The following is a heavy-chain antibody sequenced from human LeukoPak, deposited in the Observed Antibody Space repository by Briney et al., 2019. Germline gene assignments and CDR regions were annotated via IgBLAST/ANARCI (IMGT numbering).Heavy chain of an antibody. CDR3: AKWSPAPVKTFDY. J-gene: IGHJ4*02. Sequence: GGSLRLSCAASGFTFSTYAMTWVRQAPGEGLEWVSGISGSGGSTYYTDSVKGRFTISRDNSKNTLHLQMSSLRAEDTAVYYCAKWSPAPVKTFDYWGQGTLVTVSS. V-gene: IGHV3-23*01. CDR2: ISGSGGST. D-gene: IGHD1-26*01. CDR1: GFTFSTYA.